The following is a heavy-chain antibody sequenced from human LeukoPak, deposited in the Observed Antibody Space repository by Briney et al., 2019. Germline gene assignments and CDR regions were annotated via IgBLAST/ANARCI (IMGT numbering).Heavy chain of an antibody. J-gene: IGHJ4*02. CDR2: IYPGDSDT. V-gene: IGHV5-51*01. CDR3: ARANEDYYDSSGYYDNFDY. CDR1: GYSFTSYW. D-gene: IGHD3-22*01. Sequence: GESLKISCKGSGYSFTSYWIGWVRQMPGKGQEWMGIIYPGDSDTRYSPSFQGQVTISADKSISTAYLQWSSLKASDTAMYYCARANEDYYDSSGYYDNFDYWGQGTLVTVSS.